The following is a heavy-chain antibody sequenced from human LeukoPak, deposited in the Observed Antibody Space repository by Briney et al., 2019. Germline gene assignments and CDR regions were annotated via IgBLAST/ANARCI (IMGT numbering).Heavy chain of an antibody. J-gene: IGHJ4*02. CDR3: ARDRGLYRAFDY. D-gene: IGHD3-10*01. Sequence: PSETLSLTCTVSGASVTTHYWSWIRQPPGKGLESIAYIHYSGNTNYNPSLKSRVTISVDTSKNQFSLKLSSVTAADTAVYYCARDRGLYRAFDYWGQGTLVTVSS. CDR2: IHYSGNT. V-gene: IGHV4-59*02. CDR1: GASVTTHY.